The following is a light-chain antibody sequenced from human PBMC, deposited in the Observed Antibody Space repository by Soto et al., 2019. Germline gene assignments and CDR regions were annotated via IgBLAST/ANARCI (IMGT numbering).Light chain of an antibody. CDR1: QSVSSSY. V-gene: IGKV3-20*01. J-gene: IGKJ1*01. Sequence: EIVLTQSPGALSLSPGERATLSCRASQSVSSSYLAWYQQKPGQAPRLLIYGASSRATGIPDRFSGSGSGTDFTLTISSLEPEDFAVYYCQQYGGSPQTFGQGTKVEIK. CDR2: GAS. CDR3: QQYGGSPQT.